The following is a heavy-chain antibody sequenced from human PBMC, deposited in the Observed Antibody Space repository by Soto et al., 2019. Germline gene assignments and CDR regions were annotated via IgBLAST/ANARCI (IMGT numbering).Heavy chain of an antibody. D-gene: IGHD5-12*01. J-gene: IGHJ6*03. CDR1: GFTFSSYG. Sequence: GGSLRLSCAASGFTFSSYGMHWVRQAPGKGLEWVAVISYDGSNKYYADSVKGRFTISRDNSKNTLYLQMNSLRAEDTAVYYCAKVVADIVATIGSHEGPYYYYMDVWGKGTTVTVSS. V-gene: IGHV3-30*18. CDR2: ISYDGSNK. CDR3: AKVVADIVATIGSHEGPYYYYMDV.